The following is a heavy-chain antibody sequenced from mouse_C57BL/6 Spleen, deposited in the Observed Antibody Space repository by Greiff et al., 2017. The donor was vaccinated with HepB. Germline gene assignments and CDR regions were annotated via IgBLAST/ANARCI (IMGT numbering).Heavy chain of an antibody. J-gene: IGHJ2*01. CDR3: ARSDYGSSYGY. D-gene: IGHD1-1*01. V-gene: IGHV1-76*01. CDR1: GYTFTDYY. Sequence: LVESGAELVRPGASVKLSCKASGYTFTDYYINWVKQRPGQGLEWIARIYPGSGNTYYNEKFKGKATLTAEKSSSTAYMQLSSLTSEDSAVYFCARSDYGSSYGYWGQGTTLTVSS. CDR2: IYPGSGNT.